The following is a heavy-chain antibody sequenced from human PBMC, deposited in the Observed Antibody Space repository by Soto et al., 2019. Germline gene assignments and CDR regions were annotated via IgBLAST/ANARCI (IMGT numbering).Heavy chain of an antibody. J-gene: IGHJ5*02. CDR3: ARGRAGDWFDP. D-gene: IGHD3-10*01. CDR1: GYTFNFYG. Sequence: ASVKVSCKASGYTFNFYGITWVRQAPGQGLEWMGWINPNSGGTNYAQKFQGRVTMTRDTSISTAYMELSRLRSDDTAVYYCARGRAGDWFDPWGQGTLVTVSS. CDR2: INPNSGGT. V-gene: IGHV1-2*02.